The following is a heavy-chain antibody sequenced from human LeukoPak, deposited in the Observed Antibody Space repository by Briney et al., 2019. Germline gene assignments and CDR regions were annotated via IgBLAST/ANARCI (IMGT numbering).Heavy chain of an antibody. D-gene: IGHD5-24*01. V-gene: IGHV4-31*03. Sequence: SQTLSLTCTVSGGSVSSGGYYWSWIRQHPGKGLEWIGYIYYSGSTHYNPSLKSRVTISVDTSKNQFSLKLSSVTAADTAVYYCARQRSWERWLPDLIPYRYFDLWGRGTLVTVSS. CDR2: IYYSGST. J-gene: IGHJ2*01. CDR3: ARQRSWERWLPDLIPYRYFDL. CDR1: GGSVSSGGYY.